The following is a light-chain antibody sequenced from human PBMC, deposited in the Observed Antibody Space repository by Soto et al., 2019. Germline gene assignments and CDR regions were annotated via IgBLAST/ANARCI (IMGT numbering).Light chain of an antibody. CDR2: SAS. CDR3: QQYNNWPPWT. Sequence: EIVMTQSPATLSVSPGERATLSCMASQSVSSKLAGYQQKPGQAPRLLIYSASTRATGIPARFSGSGSGTEFTLTISSLQSEDFAVYYCQQYNNWPPWTFGQGTKVEIK. J-gene: IGKJ1*01. CDR1: QSVSSK. V-gene: IGKV3-15*01.